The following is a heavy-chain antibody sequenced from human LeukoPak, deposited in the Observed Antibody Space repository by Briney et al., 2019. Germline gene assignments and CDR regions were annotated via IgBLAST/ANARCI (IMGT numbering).Heavy chain of an antibody. D-gene: IGHD2/OR15-2a*01. V-gene: IGHV3-48*01. Sequence: PGGSLRLSCAASGFTFSTYSMNWVRQAPGKGLEWISYISDSSSFKYYADSVKGRFIISRDNAKNSLYLQMDSLRAEDTAVFYCARSSETYLRSDAFDIWGQGTTVTVS. CDR1: GFTFSTYS. CDR3: ARSSETYLRSDAFDI. J-gene: IGHJ3*02. CDR2: ISDSSSFK.